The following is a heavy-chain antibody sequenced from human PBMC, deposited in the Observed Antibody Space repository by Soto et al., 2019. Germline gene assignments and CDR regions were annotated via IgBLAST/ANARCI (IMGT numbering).Heavy chain of an antibody. V-gene: IGHV4-38-2*02. D-gene: IGHD3-22*01. CDR2: TSYDGKS. J-gene: IGHJ4*01. CDR3: ARDLSSGYQTFYFDY. Sequence: PSETLSLTCKVSGYLINSGYSWGWIRQSPGKGLEWIGSTSYDGKSYYKPSLKSRVVMSVDLANNQFSLRLRSVTAADTAVYYCARDLSSGYQTFYFDYWGQGTPVTV. CDR1: GYLINSGYS.